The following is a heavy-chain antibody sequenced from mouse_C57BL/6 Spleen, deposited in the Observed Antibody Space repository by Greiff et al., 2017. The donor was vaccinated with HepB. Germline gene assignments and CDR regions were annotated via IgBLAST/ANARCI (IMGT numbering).Heavy chain of an antibody. CDR2: IHPNSGST. J-gene: IGHJ2*01. CDR1: GYTFTSYW. Sequence: QVQLQQPGAELVKPGASVKLSCKASGYTFTSYWMHWVKQRPGQGLEWIGMIHPNSGSTNYNEKFKSKATLTVDKSSSTAYMQLSSLTSEDSAVYYCARYKGGAGPDYWGQGTTLTVSS. CDR3: ARYKGGAGPDY. D-gene: IGHD3-1*01. V-gene: IGHV1-64*01.